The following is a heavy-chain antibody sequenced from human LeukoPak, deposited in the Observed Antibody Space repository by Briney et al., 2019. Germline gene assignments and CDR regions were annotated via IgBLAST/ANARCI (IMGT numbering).Heavy chain of an antibody. V-gene: IGHV3-23*01. D-gene: IGHD3-10*02. J-gene: IGHJ6*03. CDR2: ISGSGGST. Sequence: GGSLRLSCAASGFTFSSYAMSWVRQAPGKGLEWVSAISGSGGSTYYADSVKGRFTISRDNSKNTLYLQMNSLRAEDTAVYYCAKDLIRFGETHHYYMDVWGKGTTVTVSS. CDR1: GFTFSSYA. CDR3: AKDLIRFGETHHYYMDV.